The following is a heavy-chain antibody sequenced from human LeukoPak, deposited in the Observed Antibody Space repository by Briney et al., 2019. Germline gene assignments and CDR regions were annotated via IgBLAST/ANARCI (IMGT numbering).Heavy chain of an antibody. V-gene: IGHV3-72*01. Sequence: GGSLRLSCAASGFTFSSYAMSWVRQAPGKGLEWVGRSRNKANSYSTEYAASVKGRFTISRDDSKNSLFLQMNSLETEDTAVYYCARSVTTRDFDYWGQGTLVTVSS. CDR1: GFTFSSYA. CDR2: SRNKANSYST. J-gene: IGHJ4*02. D-gene: IGHD4-11*01. CDR3: ARSVTTRDFDY.